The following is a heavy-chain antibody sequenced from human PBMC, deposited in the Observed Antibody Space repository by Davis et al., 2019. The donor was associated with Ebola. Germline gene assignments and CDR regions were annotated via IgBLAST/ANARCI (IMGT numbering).Heavy chain of an antibody. CDR1: GFTFSNYE. CDR2: ISSSGTSI. D-gene: IGHD1-1*01. V-gene: IGHV3-48*03. J-gene: IGHJ4*02. CDR3: VREQTGDYFDY. Sequence: GGSLRLSCAASGFTFSNYEMNWVRQAPGKGLEWVSWISSSGTSIHHADSMRGRFTISRDNAKNSLYLQMNSLRAEDTAVYYCVREQTGDYFDYWGQGALVTVSS.